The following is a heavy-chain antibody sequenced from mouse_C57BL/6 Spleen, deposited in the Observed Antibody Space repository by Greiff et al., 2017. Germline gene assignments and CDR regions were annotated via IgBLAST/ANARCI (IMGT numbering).Heavy chain of an antibody. CDR1: GYTFTGYC. J-gene: IGHJ4*01. Sequence: VQLQQSGAELVRPGASVKLSCTASGYTFTGYCMHWVKQRPGQGLEWIGRIDPEDGDTEYAPKFQGKATLTADTSSSTAYMQLSSLTSEDAAVYYCTARDYGSSHYYYAMDDWGQGTSVTVSS. CDR3: TARDYGSSHYYYAMDD. D-gene: IGHD1-1*01. CDR2: IDPEDGDT. V-gene: IGHV14-1*01.